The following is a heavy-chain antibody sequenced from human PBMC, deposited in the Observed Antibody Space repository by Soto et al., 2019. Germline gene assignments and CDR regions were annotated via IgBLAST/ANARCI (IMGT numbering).Heavy chain of an antibody. V-gene: IGHV3-74*03. CDR2: INTDGSVA. Sequence: GGSLRLSCAASGLTFRSYWMHWVRQAPGKGLVWVSRINTDGSVAMYVDSVKGRFTISRDNAKNTLYLHMNSLRAEDTAMYYCVRENYYYGMDVWGQGTAVTVSS. CDR1: GLTFRSYW. CDR3: VRENYYYGMDV. J-gene: IGHJ6*02.